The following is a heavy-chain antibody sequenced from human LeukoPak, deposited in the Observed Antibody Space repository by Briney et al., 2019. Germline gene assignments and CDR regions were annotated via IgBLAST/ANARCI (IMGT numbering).Heavy chain of an antibody. Sequence: GGSLRLSCAASGFTFSSYWMHWVRQAPGKGLLWVSRINSDGSSTSYADSVKGRFTISRDNAKNTLYLQMNSLRAEDTAVYYCARRIAAAAAPYYFDYWGQGTLDTVSS. V-gene: IGHV3-74*01. D-gene: IGHD6-13*01. CDR1: GFTFSSYW. J-gene: IGHJ4*02. CDR2: INSDGSST. CDR3: ARRIAAAAAPYYFDY.